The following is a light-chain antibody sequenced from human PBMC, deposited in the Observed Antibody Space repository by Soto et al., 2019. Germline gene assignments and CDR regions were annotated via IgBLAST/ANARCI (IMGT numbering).Light chain of an antibody. CDR3: QSFDKYLSAVV. Sequence: QSVLTQPPSGSGAPGEGVTISCTGSSSDIGAGYRVRWYQQVPGTAPKLLIYDNTNRPSGVPARFSGSKSGTSASLAISGLQAEDEADYYCQSFDKYLSAVVFGGGTKLTVL. J-gene: IGLJ2*01. CDR2: DNT. V-gene: IGLV1-40*01. CDR1: SSDIGAGYR.